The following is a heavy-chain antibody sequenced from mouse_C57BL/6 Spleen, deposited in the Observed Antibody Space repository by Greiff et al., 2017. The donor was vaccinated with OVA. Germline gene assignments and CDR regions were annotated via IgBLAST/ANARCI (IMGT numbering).Heavy chain of an antibody. J-gene: IGHJ4*01. CDR1: GFTFSDYY. D-gene: IGHD2-10*02. V-gene: IGHV5-16*01. CDR3: AREGVWDYYAMDY. Sequence: EVKLVESEGGLVQPGSSMKLSCTASGFTFSDYYMAWVRQVPEKGLEWVANINYDGSSTYYLDSLKSRFIISRDNAKNILYLQMSSLKSEDTATYYCAREGVWDYYAMDYWGQGTSVTVSS. CDR2: INYDGSST.